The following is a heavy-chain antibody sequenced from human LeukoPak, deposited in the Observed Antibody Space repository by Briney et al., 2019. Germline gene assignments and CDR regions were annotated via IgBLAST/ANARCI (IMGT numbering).Heavy chain of an antibody. Sequence: PGGSLRLSCAASGFTFSSYAMHWVRQAPSKGLEWVAVISYDGSNKYYADSVKGRFTISRDNSKNTLYLQMNSLRAEDTAVYYCARVREKGWPQFRHAFDIWGQGTMVTVSS. CDR2: ISYDGSNK. CDR1: GFTFSSYA. V-gene: IGHV3-30*04. D-gene: IGHD5-24*01. J-gene: IGHJ3*02. CDR3: ARVREKGWPQFRHAFDI.